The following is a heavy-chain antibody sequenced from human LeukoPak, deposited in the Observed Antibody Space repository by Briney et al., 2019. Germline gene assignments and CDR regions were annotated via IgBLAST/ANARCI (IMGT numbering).Heavy chain of an antibody. CDR2: IRSKAYGGTT. J-gene: IGHJ5*02. V-gene: IGHV3-49*04. D-gene: IGHD2-15*01. CDR3: SVAEA. Sequence: PGGSLRLSCTASGFTFGDYAMSWVRQAPGKGLEWVGFIRSKAYGGTTEYAASVKGRFTLSRDDSKSIAYLQMNSLKTEDTAVYYCSVAEAWGQGTLVTVSS. CDR1: GFTFGDYA.